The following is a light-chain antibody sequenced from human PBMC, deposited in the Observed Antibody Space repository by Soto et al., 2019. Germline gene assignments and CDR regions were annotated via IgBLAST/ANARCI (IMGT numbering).Light chain of an antibody. CDR1: QSVSSSY. V-gene: IGKV3-20*01. J-gene: IGKJ4*01. Sequence: EIVLTQSPGTLSLSPGERATLSCRASQSVSSSYLAWYQQKPGQAPRLLIYGSSSRATVIPDRFSGSGSGTDFTLSISRLELEDFAVYYCQQYGSSPTFGGGTKVEIK. CDR2: GSS. CDR3: QQYGSSPT.